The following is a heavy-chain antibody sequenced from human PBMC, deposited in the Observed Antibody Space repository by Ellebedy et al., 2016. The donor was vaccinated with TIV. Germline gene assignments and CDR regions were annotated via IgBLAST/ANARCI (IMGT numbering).Heavy chain of an antibody. V-gene: IGHV3-74*01. CDR2: INSDGSST. D-gene: IGHD4-17*01. CDR1: GFTFTQYW. Sequence: GESLKISCAASGFTFTQYWLHWVRQAPGKGPGWVSRINSDGSSTTYADSVKGRFTISRDNAKNTLYLQMHSLRAEDTAVYYCARVTTLATGTGYYFDYWGQGTLVTVSS. CDR3: ARVTTLATGTGYYFDY. J-gene: IGHJ4*02.